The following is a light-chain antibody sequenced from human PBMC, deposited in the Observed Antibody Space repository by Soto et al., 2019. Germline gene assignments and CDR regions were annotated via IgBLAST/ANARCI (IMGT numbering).Light chain of an antibody. J-gene: IGLJ2*01. CDR3: SAFPGGGTPVL. V-gene: IGLV2-8*01. CDR2: EVT. CDR1: SSDVGGYNY. Sequence: QSALTQPPSASGSLGQSVTISCTGTSSDVGGYNYVSWHQQHPGKAPKVMIYEVTKRPPGVPDRFSGSKSGNTASLTVSGLQAEDEAGYYCSAFPGGGTPVLLGGGTNLPVL.